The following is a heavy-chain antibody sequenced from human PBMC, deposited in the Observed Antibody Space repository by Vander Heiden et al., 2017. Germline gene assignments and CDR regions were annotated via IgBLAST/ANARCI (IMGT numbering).Heavy chain of an antibody. J-gene: IGHJ5*02. D-gene: IGHD4-17*01. CDR2: ISYIGST. CDR3: ARTHFSGAYMGYNWFDP. V-gene: IGHV4-31*03. Sequence: QVQLQESGPGLVRSSQTLSLTCSVSGGYISSGGYYWNWIRQHPGKGLQWIGYISYIGSTYYNPSLKTRVLISVDTSKNQFSLTLSSVTAADTAVYYCARTHFSGAYMGYNWFDPWGQGTQVTVSS. CDR1: GGYISSGGYY.